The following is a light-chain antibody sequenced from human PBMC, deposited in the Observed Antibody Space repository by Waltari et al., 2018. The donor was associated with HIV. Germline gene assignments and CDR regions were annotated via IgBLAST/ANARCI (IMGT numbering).Light chain of an antibody. J-gene: IGKJ1*01. CDR2: GAS. CDR1: QSVSSN. V-gene: IGKV3-15*01. CDR3: QQYNES. Sequence: EIVMTQPPVTLSVSPGERATLSCRASQSVSSNLAWYQQKPGQAPRLLIYGASTRATAIPASFSGSGSETEFTLTISSLKSEDFAVYYWQQYNESFGQGTKVVI.